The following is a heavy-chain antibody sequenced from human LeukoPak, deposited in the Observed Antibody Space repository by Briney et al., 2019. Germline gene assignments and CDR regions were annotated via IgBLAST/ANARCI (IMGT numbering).Heavy chain of an antibody. CDR3: AKEVQLWRNDAFDI. V-gene: IGHV3-53*01. CDR1: GFTVSSNY. Sequence: GGSLRLSCAASGFTVSSNYMSWVRQAPGKGLEWVSVIYSGGSTYYADSVKGRFTISRDNSKNTLYLQMNSLRAEDTAVYYCAKEVQLWRNDAFDIWGQGTMVTVSS. CDR2: IYSGGST. J-gene: IGHJ3*02. D-gene: IGHD5-18*01.